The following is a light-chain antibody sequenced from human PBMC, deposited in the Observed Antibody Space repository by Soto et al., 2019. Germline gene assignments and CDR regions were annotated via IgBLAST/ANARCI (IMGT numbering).Light chain of an antibody. J-gene: IGLJ2*01. CDR3: QTWVTGSRV. Sequence: QPVLTQSPSASASLGASVKLTCTLNSGHSRYAIAWHQQQPEKGPRYLIKLNSDGSHIKGDGIPDRFSGSSSGAERYLTISSLQSEDEADYYCQTWVTGSRVFGGGTKLTVL. V-gene: IGLV4-69*01. CDR1: SGHSRYA. CDR2: LNSDGSH.